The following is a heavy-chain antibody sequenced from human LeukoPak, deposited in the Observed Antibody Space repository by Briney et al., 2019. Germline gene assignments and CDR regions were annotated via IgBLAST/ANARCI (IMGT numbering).Heavy chain of an antibody. V-gene: IGHV4-59*12. CDR1: GGSISSSY. J-gene: IGHJ4*02. Sequence: HPSETLSLTCTVSGGSISSSYWSWIRQLPGKGLEYIGYIYYSGSTNYNPSLKSQVTISVDTSKNQLSLELTSVTAADTAIYYCTRESGAFSPFGFWGQGTLVTVSS. CDR2: IYYSGST. D-gene: IGHD1-26*01. CDR3: TRESGAFSPFGF.